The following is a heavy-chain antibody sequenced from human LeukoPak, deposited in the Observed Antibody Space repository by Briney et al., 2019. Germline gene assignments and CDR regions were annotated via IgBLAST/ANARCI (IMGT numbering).Heavy chain of an antibody. CDR2: INQDGSET. V-gene: IGHV3-7*05. D-gene: IGHD5-24*01. Sequence: GGSLRLSCAASGFIFSTYWMSWVRLAPGKGLEWVANINQDGSETFYVDSVRGRFTISRDNGKNSMFVQMDSLRAEDTAVYYCVRGFDGYFGFDLWGQGTMVTVFS. J-gene: IGHJ3*01. CDR1: GFIFSTYW. CDR3: VRGFDGYFGFDL.